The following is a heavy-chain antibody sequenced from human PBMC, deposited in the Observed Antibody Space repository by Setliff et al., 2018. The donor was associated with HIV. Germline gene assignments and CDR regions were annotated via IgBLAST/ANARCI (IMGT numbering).Heavy chain of an antibody. J-gene: IGHJ6*03. D-gene: IGHD3-22*01. V-gene: IGHV3-74*01. CDR2: INSDGSST. CDR3: ARSRLLNPIYYYYMDV. Sequence: GGSLRLSCAASGFTFSSYWMHWVRQAPGKGLVWVSRINSDGSSTSYADSVKGRFTISRDNAKNTLYLQMNSLRAEDTAVYYCARSRLLNPIYYYYMDVWGKGTTVTVSS. CDR1: GFTFSSYW.